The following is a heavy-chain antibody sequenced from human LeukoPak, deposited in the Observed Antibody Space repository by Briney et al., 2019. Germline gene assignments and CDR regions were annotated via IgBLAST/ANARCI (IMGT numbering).Heavy chain of an antibody. D-gene: IGHD6-13*01. J-gene: IGHJ4*02. Sequence: PSETLSLTCTVSGGSISSSSYYWGWIRQPPGKGLEWIGSIYYSGSTYYNPSLKSRVTISVDTSKNQFSLKLSSVTAADTAVYXXXXXXXXXXSSSWYYFDYWGQGTLVTVSS. V-gene: IGHV4-39*01. CDR2: IYYSGST. CDR1: GGSISSSSYY. CDR3: XXXXXXXXSSSWYYFDY.